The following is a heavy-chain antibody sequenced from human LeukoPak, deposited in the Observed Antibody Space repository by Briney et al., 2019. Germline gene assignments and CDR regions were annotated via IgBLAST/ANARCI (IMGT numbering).Heavy chain of an antibody. CDR3: ARDSITGTRPDY. CDR2: IYYSGIT. V-gene: IGHV4-39*07. J-gene: IGHJ4*02. CDR1: GGSLITNTYY. Sequence: SEALSLTCTVSGGSLITNTYYWGWIRQPPGKGLEWIGSIYYSGITYYNPSLKSRVTISVDTSKNQFSLKLSSVTAADTAVYYCARDSITGTRPDYWGQGTLVTVSS. D-gene: IGHD1-20*01.